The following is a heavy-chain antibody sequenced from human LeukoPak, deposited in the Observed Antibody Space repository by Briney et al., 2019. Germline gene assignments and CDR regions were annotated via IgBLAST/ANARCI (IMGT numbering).Heavy chain of an antibody. CDR3: ARDRDYYDSSGYRYAFDI. CDR2: IYYSGST. Sequence: SENLSLTCTVSGGSISSYYWSWIRRPPGKGLEWIGYIYYSGSTNYNPSLKSRVTISVDTSKNQFSLKLSSVTAADTAVYYCARDRDYYDSSGYRYAFDIWGQGTMVTVSS. J-gene: IGHJ3*02. V-gene: IGHV4-59*01. D-gene: IGHD3-22*01. CDR1: GGSISSYY.